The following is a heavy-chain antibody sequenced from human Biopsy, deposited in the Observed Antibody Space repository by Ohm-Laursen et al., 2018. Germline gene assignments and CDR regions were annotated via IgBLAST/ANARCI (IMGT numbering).Heavy chain of an antibody. V-gene: IGHV1-46*01. Sequence: GSSVKVSCKVSGYTFTTYYIHWVRQAPGQGLEWMGIINPGGNSTAYTQNFQGRVTMTWDTSTTTVYMELSSLRSDDTAVYYCTRGGYYYDSLAYYYWFDPWGQGTLVTVSS. D-gene: IGHD3-22*01. CDR3: TRGGYYYDSLAYYYWFDP. CDR2: INPGGNST. J-gene: IGHJ5*02. CDR1: GYTFTTYY.